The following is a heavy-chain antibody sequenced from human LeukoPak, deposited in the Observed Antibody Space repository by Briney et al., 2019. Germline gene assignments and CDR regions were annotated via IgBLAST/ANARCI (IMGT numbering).Heavy chain of an antibody. D-gene: IGHD3-16*01. J-gene: IGHJ5*02. CDR3: ARHYGP. CDR2: VYHYGAT. CDR1: GDSISSTGC. V-gene: IGHV4-4*02. Sequence: SGTLSLTCAVSGDSISSTGCWTWVRQPPGKGLEWIGEVYHYGATNYNPSLKSRVITSVDKSKNQFSLQLKSVTAADTAVYYCARHYGPWGQGTLVTVSS.